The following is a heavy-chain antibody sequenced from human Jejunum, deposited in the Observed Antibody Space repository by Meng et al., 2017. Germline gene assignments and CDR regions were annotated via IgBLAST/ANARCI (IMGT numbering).Heavy chain of an antibody. CDR3: ARGGCGSHHGFDS. CDR1: GSTVSQYG. J-gene: IGHJ3*02. D-gene: IGHD2-15*01. CDR2: IQYDGNSK. Sequence: GESLKISCAASGSTVSQYGIHWVRQAPGKGLEWVALIQYDGNSKFYADSVQGRFTISRDISENTVNLQMSSLTADDTAVYYCARGGCGSHHGFDSWGQGTLVTVSS. V-gene: IGHV3-33*05.